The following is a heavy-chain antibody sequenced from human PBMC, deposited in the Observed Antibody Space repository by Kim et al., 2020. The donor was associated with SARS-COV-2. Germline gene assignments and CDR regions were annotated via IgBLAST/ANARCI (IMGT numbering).Heavy chain of an antibody. V-gene: IGHV3-30*04. CDR3: ARAVRGVIIRYYFDY. Sequence: GGSLRLSCAASGFTFSSYAMHWVRQAPGKGLEWVAVISYDGSNKYYADSVKGRFTISRDNSKNTLYLQMNSLRAEDTAVYYCARAVRGVIIRYYFDYWGQGTLVTVSS. CDR1: GFTFSSYA. J-gene: IGHJ4*02. D-gene: IGHD3-10*01. CDR2: ISYDGSNK.